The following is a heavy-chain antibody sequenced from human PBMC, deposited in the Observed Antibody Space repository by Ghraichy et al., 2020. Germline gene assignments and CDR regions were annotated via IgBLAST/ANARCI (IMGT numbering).Heavy chain of an antibody. J-gene: IGHJ3*02. CDR1: GGSINSHY. D-gene: IGHD2-21*01. CDR3: ARDLQGWGYAFDI. Sequence: SQTISLTCTVSGGSINSHYWTWIRQPPGKGLEYIGFIYYTGTTNYNPSLKSRVTISVDTSKNQFSLRLRSVTAADTAIYYCARDLQGWGYAFDIWGQGTVVTVSS. V-gene: IGHV4-59*11. CDR2: IYYTGTT.